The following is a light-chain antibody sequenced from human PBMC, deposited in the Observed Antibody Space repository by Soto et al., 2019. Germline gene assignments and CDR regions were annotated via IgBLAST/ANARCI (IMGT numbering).Light chain of an antibody. CDR2: EVS. J-gene: IGLJ2*01. V-gene: IGLV2-8*01. Sequence: HSALTQPPSSSGSPGQSVTISCTGTSSDVGGYNYVSWYQQHPGKAPKLMIYEVSKRPSGVPDRFSGSKSGNTASLTVSGLQAEDEADYYCSSYAGSKNCAVVFGGGTKLTVL. CDR1: SSDVGGYNY. CDR3: SSYAGSKNCAVV.